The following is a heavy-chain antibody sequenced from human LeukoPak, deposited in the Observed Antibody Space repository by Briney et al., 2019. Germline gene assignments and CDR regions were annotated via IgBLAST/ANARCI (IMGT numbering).Heavy chain of an antibody. CDR1: GGSISTSTW. CDR2: IYRDGNT. V-gene: IGHV4-4*02. J-gene: IGHJ4*02. Sequence: SETLSLTCAVSGGSISTSTWWSWVRQPPGKGLEWIGEIYRDGNTNYNPSLKSRVTISVDTSKSQFSLKLSSVTAADTAVYYCASGDTVTTVFDYWGQGTLVTVS. CDR3: ASGDTVTTVFDY. D-gene: IGHD4-17*01.